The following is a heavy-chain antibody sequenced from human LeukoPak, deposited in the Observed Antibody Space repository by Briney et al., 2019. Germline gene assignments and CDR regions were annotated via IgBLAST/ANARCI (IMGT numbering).Heavy chain of an antibody. D-gene: IGHD3-3*01. V-gene: IGHV1-18*01. CDR1: SYTFTSYG. CDR3: ACIYDFWSGYPTNWFDP. Sequence: ASVKVSCKASSYTFTSYGISWVRQAPGQGLEWMGWISAYNGNTNYAQKLQGRVTMTTDTSTSTAYMELRSLRSDDTAVYYCACIYDFWSGYPTNWFDPWGQGTLVTVSS. J-gene: IGHJ5*02. CDR2: ISAYNGNT.